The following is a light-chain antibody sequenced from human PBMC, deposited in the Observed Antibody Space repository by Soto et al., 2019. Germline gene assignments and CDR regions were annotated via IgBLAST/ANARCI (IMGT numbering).Light chain of an antibody. V-gene: IGKV3-20*01. CDR3: QQYGSSRT. CDR1: QSIRKF. J-gene: IGKJ1*01. CDR2: DAS. Sequence: IVLTQSPATLSLSPGQRATLSCRASQSIRKFLAWYQQKPGQAPRLLIYDASNRATGIPARFSGSGSGTDFTLTISRLEPEDFAVYYCQQYGSSRTFGQGTKVDI.